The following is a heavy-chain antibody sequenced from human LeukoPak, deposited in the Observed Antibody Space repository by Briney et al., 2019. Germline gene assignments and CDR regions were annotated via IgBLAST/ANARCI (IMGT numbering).Heavy chain of an antibody. CDR3: ARDGGYCSGGSCNNWLDP. J-gene: IGHJ5*02. Sequence: GGSLRLSCVASGVTFSTYRMNWVRQAPGKGLEWVSSISGSSTYIYFADSVKGRFTISRDNAKNSLYLQMNSLRAEDTAVYYCARDGGYCSGGSCNNWLDPWGQGTLVTVSS. CDR1: GVTFSTYR. V-gene: IGHV3-21*01. D-gene: IGHD2-15*01. CDR2: ISGSSTYI.